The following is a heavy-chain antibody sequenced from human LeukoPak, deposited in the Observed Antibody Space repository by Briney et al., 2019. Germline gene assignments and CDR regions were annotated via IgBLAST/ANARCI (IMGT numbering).Heavy chain of an antibody. CDR1: GFSFSNAW. D-gene: IGHD2-2*01. Sequence: GGSLRLSCSASGFSFSNAWMNWVRQTPEKGLEWVANIKPDGTEQYYVESVRGRFTISRDNAKNSLYLQMNSLRAEDTAVYYCAKAAGYCSSTSCYYWFDPWGQGTLVTVSS. J-gene: IGHJ5*02. CDR3: AKAAGYCSSTSCYYWFDP. V-gene: IGHV3-7*03. CDR2: IKPDGTEQ.